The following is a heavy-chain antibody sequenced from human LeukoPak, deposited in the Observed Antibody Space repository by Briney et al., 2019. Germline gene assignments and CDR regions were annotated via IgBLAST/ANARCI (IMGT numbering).Heavy chain of an antibody. CDR1: GGSFSGYY. V-gene: IGHV4-34*01. J-gene: IGHJ4*02. CDR2: INHSGST. D-gene: IGHD6-13*01. Sequence: SETLSLTCAVYGGSFSGYYWSWIRQPPGKGLEWIGEINHSGSTNYNPSLKSRVTISVDTSKNQFSLKLSSVTAADTAVYYCAREGDSSSWYYWGQGTLVTVSS. CDR3: AREGDSSSWYY.